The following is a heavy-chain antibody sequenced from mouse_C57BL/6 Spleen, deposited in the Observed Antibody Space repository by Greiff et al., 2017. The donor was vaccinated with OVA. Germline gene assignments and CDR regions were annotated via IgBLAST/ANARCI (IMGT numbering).Heavy chain of an antibody. J-gene: IGHJ3*01. D-gene: IGHD2-5*01. CDR2: ISSGGDYI. Sequence: EVNLVESGEGLVKPGGSLKLSCAASGFTFSSYAMSWVRQTPEKRLEWVAYISSGGDYIYYADTVKGRFTISRDNARNTLYLQMSSLKSEDTAMYYCTRDTYSNYEAWFAYWGQGTLVTVSA. CDR3: TRDTYSNYEAWFAY. V-gene: IGHV5-9-1*02. CDR1: GFTFSSYA.